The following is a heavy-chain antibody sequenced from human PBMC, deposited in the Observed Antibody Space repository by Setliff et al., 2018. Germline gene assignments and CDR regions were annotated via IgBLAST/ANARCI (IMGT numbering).Heavy chain of an antibody. D-gene: IGHD3-22*01. CDR3: ARVPQEAFYYYDRGNHFDS. J-gene: IGHJ4*02. CDR2: INLNTGNI. CDR1: GYTFTSYA. Sequence: ASVKVSCKASGYTFTSYAVNWVRQAPDQRLEWMGRINLNTGNIFYAQEFQGRVTMTRDTSISTAYMELSSLRSDDTAVYYCARVPQEAFYYYDRGNHFDSWGQGTLVTVSS. V-gene: IGHV1-2*02.